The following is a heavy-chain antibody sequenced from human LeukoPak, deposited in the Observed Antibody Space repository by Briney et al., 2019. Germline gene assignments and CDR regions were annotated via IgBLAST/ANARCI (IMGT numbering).Heavy chain of an antibody. J-gene: IGHJ6*04. D-gene: IGHD3-10*01. Sequence: GGSLRLSWAASGFTFSSYAMSWGRQAPGKGLELVSAIIGSGGSTYYADSVKGRFTISRDNSKNTLYLQMNSLRAEDTAVYYCAKDNYYGSGSYYTHYGMDVWGKGTTVTVSS. CDR1: GFTFSSYA. CDR3: AKDNYYGSGSYYTHYGMDV. V-gene: IGHV3-23*01. CDR2: IIGSGGST.